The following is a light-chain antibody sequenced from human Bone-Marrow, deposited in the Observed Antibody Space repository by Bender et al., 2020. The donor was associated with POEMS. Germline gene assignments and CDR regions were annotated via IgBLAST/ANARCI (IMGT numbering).Light chain of an antibody. CDR3: CSYAGDSTFI. Sequence: QSALTQPASVSGSPGQSITISCTGTSSDIGHYKYVSWYQQHPGEAPKLMIFDVTNRSSGASNRFSGSKSGNTASLTIPGLQAEDEADYFCCSYAGDSTFIFGGGTKVTVL. J-gene: IGLJ2*01. V-gene: IGLV2-14*03. CDR2: DVT. CDR1: SSDIGHYKY.